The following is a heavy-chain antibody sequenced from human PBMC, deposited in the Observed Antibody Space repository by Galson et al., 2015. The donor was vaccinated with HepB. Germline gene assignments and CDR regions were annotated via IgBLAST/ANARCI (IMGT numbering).Heavy chain of an antibody. Sequence: SLRLSCAASGFTFSSYAMSWVRQAPGKGLEWVSAISGSGGSTYYADSVKGRFTISRDNAKNTLYLRMNSLRAEDTAVYYCAKSTREVGATHFDCWRQRTLVTVSS. V-gene: IGHV3-23*01. CDR1: GFTFSSYA. J-gene: IGHJ4*02. CDR2: ISGSGGST. CDR3: AKSTREVGATHFDC. D-gene: IGHD1-26*01.